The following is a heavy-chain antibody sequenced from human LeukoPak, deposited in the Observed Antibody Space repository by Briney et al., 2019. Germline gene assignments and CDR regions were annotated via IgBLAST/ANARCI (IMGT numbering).Heavy chain of an antibody. Sequence: GGSLRLSCAASGFTFSTYGMHWVRQAPGKGLEWVAFIPYDGNNQYYADSVKGRFTISRDISKNTLYLQMNSLKTEDTAVYYCTTLRPYIQPRWGQGTMVTVSS. D-gene: IGHD5-18*01. CDR2: IPYDGNNQ. CDR3: TTLRPYIQPR. CDR1: GFTFSTYG. V-gene: IGHV3-30*02. J-gene: IGHJ3*01.